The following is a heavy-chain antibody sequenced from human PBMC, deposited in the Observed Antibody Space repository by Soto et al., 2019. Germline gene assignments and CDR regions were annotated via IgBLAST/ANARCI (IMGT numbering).Heavy chain of an antibody. Sequence: QVQLVESGGGVVQPGRSLRLSCAASGFTFSTYGMHWVRQAPGKGLDWVAVISYDGSTKYYADSLKGRFTISRDNSKSPLYLQMNSLRPEDTAVYYCARMEWVPWYFDLWGRGTLVTVSS. J-gene: IGHJ2*01. CDR3: ARMEWVPWYFDL. D-gene: IGHD3-3*01. V-gene: IGHV3-30*03. CDR2: ISYDGSTK. CDR1: GFTFSTYG.